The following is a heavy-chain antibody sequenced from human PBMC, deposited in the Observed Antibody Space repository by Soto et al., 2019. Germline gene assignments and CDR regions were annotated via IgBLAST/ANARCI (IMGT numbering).Heavy chain of an antibody. Sequence: GGSLRLSCAVSGFTFRSSEMNWVRQAPGKGLERVSYISSSGTTIYYADSVKGPFTISRDNAKNSLYLQMNSLRAEDTAVYYCASSKGGLRDDYGGQGTLVTVSS. CDR3: ASSKGGLRDDY. J-gene: IGHJ4*02. CDR2: ISSSGTTI. CDR1: GFTFRSSE. V-gene: IGHV3-48*03. D-gene: IGHD4-17*01.